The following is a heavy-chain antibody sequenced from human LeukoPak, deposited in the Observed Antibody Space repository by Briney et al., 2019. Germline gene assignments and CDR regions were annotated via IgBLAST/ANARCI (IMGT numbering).Heavy chain of an antibody. D-gene: IGHD3-10*01. J-gene: IGHJ5*02. CDR1: GFTVSSNY. Sequence: GGSLRLSRAASGFTVSSNYMSWVRQAPGKGLEWVSVLYSDGNTYYADSVKGRFTISRDNSKNTLYLQMNSLRVEDTAVYYCAKAPYGSGNYRPSNWFDPWGQGTLVTVSS. V-gene: IGHV3-53*01. CDR2: LYSDGNT. CDR3: AKAPYGSGNYRPSNWFDP.